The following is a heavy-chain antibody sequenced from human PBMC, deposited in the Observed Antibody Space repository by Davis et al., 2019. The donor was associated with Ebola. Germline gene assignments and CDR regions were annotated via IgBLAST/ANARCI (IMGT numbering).Heavy chain of an antibody. V-gene: IGHV3-30*02. CDR3: AKGGVPAYYYMDV. Sequence: PGGSLRLSCAASGFTFSSYGMHWVRQAPGKGLEWVAFIRYDGSNKYYADSVKGRFTISRDNSKNTLYRQMNSLRAEDTAVYYCAKGGVPAYYYMDVWGKGTTVTVSS. CDR2: IRYDGSNK. J-gene: IGHJ6*03. CDR1: GFTFSSYG. D-gene: IGHD2-2*01.